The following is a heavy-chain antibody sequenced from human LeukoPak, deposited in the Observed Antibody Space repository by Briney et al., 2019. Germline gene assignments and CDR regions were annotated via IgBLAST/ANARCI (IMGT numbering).Heavy chain of an antibody. V-gene: IGHV4-59*01. Sequence: SETLSLTCTVSGGSISSYYWSWIRQPPGKGLEWIGYIYYSGSTNYNPSLKSRVTISVDTSKNQFSLKLSSVTAADTAVYYCARDGAITFGGGDWFDPWGQGTLATVSS. CDR3: ARDGAITFGGGDWFDP. CDR2: IYYSGST. CDR1: GGSISSYY. D-gene: IGHD3-16*01. J-gene: IGHJ5*02.